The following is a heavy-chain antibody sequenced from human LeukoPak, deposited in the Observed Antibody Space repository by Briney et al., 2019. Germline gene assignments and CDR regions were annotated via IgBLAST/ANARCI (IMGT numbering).Heavy chain of an antibody. V-gene: IGHV3-21*06. Sequence: GGSLRLSCTASGLTFSTYGFSWVRQAPGKGLEWVASIGPTGSDRYHADSIKGRFTISRDNANNFLYLQMNSLRAEDTAVYYCATETNGRHYDYWGQGTLLTVSS. CDR1: GLTFSTYG. CDR3: ATETNGRHYDY. D-gene: IGHD1-14*01. CDR2: IGPTGSDR. J-gene: IGHJ4*02.